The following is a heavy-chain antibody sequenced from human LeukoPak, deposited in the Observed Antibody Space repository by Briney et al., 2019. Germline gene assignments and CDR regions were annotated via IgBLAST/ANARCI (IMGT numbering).Heavy chain of an antibody. Sequence: GGSLRLSCAASGFTFSSYAMHWVRQAPGKELEYVSAISSDGGRTYYADLVKDRFTISRDNSKNTLYLQMSSLRVEDTAIYYCARRSGGYDYWGQGTLVTVSS. V-gene: IGHV3-64D*09. J-gene: IGHJ4*02. CDR2: ISSDGGRT. D-gene: IGHD1-26*01. CDR3: ARRSGGYDY. CDR1: GFTFSSYA.